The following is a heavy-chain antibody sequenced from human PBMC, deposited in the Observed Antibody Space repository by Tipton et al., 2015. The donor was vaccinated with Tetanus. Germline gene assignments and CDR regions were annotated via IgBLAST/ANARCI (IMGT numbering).Heavy chain of an antibody. J-gene: IGHJ5*01. CDR2: ISSNGDPI. CDR1: GFNFDDYV. Sequence: SLRLSCTASGFNFDDYVMHWARQAPGKGLEWVSGISSNGDPIGFAESVKGRFSVSRDNDRNSLYLEMNNLRPEDTAFYYCAKGGLRGALNTGFDSWGQGTLVTVSS. V-gene: IGHV3-9*01. D-gene: IGHD5-18*01. CDR3: AKGGLRGALNTGFDS.